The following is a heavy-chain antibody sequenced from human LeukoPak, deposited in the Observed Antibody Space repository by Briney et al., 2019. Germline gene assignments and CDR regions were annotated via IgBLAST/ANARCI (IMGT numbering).Heavy chain of an antibody. CDR3: ARDPSKGELLGIGAFDI. V-gene: IGHV3-53*01. D-gene: IGHD1-26*01. Sequence: GGSLRLSCAASGFTVSSDYMSWVRQAPGKGLEWVSVIYSGGSTYYADSVKGRFTISRDNSKNTLYLQMNSLRAEDTAVYYCARDPSKGELLGIGAFDIWGQGTMVTVSS. CDR1: GFTVSSDY. J-gene: IGHJ3*02. CDR2: IYSGGST.